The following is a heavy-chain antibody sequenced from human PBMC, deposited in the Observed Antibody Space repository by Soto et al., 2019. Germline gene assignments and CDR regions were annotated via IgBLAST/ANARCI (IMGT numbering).Heavy chain of an antibody. CDR1: GYTFTSYA. V-gene: IGHV1-3*01. CDR2: INAGNGNR. Sequence: ASVKVSCKASGYTFTSYAIHWVRQAPGQRLEWMGWINAGNGNRRYSQNFQGRVTITRDTSASTAYMELSSLRSEDTAVYYCARDGVDCLFDHWGQGTLVTVSS. D-gene: IGHD2-15*01. J-gene: IGHJ4*02. CDR3: ARDGVDCLFDH.